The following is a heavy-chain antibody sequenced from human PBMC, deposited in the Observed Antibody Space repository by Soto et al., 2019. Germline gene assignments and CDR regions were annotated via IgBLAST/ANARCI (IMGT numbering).Heavy chain of an antibody. V-gene: IGHV1-2*04. CDR2: INPNSGGT. Sequence: VASVKVSCKASGYTFTGYYMHWVRQAPGQGLEWMGWINPNSGGTNYAQKFQGWVTMTRDTSISTAYMELSRLRSDDTAVYYCARDRKPNLRYYYYYGMDVWGQGTTVTVSS. CDR3: ARDRKPNLRYYYYYGMDV. CDR1: GYTFTGYY. J-gene: IGHJ6*02.